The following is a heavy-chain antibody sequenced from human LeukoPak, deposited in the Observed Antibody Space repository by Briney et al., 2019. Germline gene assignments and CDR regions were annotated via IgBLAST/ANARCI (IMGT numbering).Heavy chain of an antibody. CDR3: ARDYQGGYGDKTVDY. D-gene: IGHD5-18*01. Sequence: SETLSLTCTVSGGSISSYYWSWIRQPPGKGLEWIGYIYSSGSTNYNPSLKSRVIISLDTSKNQFSLKLSSVTAADTAVYYCARDYQGGYGDKTVDYWGQGTLVTVSS. CDR2: IYSSGST. J-gene: IGHJ4*02. V-gene: IGHV4-59*13. CDR1: GGSISSYY.